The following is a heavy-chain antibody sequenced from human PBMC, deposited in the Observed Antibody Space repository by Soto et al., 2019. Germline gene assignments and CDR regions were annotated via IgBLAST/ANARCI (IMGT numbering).Heavy chain of an antibody. J-gene: IGHJ4*02. V-gene: IGHV3-23*01. D-gene: IGHD3-22*01. CDR1: GFTFSSCA. CDR2: ISGSGGGT. CDR3: TKDRSRSYGSGYPLGYFDY. Sequence: GGSLRLSCAASGFTFSSCAMSWVRQAPGKGLEWVSGISGSGGGTYYADSVKGRFTISRDNSKNTLYLQMNSLRAEDTAVYYCTKDRSRSYGSGYPLGYFDYWGQGTLVTVSS.